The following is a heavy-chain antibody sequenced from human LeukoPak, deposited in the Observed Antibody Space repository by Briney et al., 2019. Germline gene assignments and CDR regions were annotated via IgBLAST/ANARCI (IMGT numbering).Heavy chain of an antibody. J-gene: IGHJ5*02. D-gene: IGHD6-6*01. CDR1: GFTFSSYW. V-gene: IGHV3-7*01. CDR2: IKQDGSEK. CDR3: ARSANPGVHDFDP. Sequence: GGSLRLFCAASGFTFSSYWMSWVRQAPGKGLEWVANIKQDGSEKYYVDSVKGRFTISRDNAKNSLYLQMNSLRAEDTAVYYCARSANPGVHDFDPWGQGTLVTVSS.